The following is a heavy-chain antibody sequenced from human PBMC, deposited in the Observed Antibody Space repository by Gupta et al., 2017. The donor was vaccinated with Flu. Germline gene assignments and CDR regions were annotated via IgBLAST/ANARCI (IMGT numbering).Heavy chain of an antibody. J-gene: IGHJ4*02. Sequence: QVQLVQSGAEVKKPGASVKVSCKASGYTFTSYYMHWVRQAPGQGLEWMGIINPSGGSASYAQKFQGRVTMTRDTSTTTVYMELSSLRSEDTAVYYCATASGSYFDYWGQGTLVTVSS. V-gene: IGHV1-46*03. CDR3: ATASGSYFDY. CDR2: INPSGGSA. CDR1: GYTFTSYY. D-gene: IGHD1-26*01.